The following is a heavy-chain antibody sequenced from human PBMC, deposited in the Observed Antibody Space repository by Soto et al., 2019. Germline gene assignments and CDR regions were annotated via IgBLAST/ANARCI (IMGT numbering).Heavy chain of an antibody. Sequence: QVQRVESGGGVVQPGRSRRLSCAASGFTFRSYAMHWVRQAPGKGLEWVAVISYDGTNKYFADSVKGRFTISRDNSKNTLYLQMNTLRSEDTAVYYCGSSSKWGGSGPHFYSGMDVWGQGTTVTVSS. J-gene: IGHJ6*02. CDR1: GFTFRSYA. CDR3: GSSSKWGGSGPHFYSGMDV. V-gene: IGHV3-30-3*01. CDR2: ISYDGTNK. D-gene: IGHD7-27*01.